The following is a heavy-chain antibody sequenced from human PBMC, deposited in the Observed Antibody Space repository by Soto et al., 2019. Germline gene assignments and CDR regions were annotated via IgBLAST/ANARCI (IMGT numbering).Heavy chain of an antibody. CDR1: GYTFSYFA. D-gene: IGHD3-10*02. Sequence: GASVKVSCKASGYTFSYFAMHWVRQAPGQRLEWMGWINAGNWNTKYSQKFQGRVTISRDNAKNTLYLQMNSLRAEDTAVYYCANSYVPDYWGQGTLVTVSS. J-gene: IGHJ4*02. V-gene: IGHV1-3*01. CDR2: INAGNWNT. CDR3: ANSYVPDY.